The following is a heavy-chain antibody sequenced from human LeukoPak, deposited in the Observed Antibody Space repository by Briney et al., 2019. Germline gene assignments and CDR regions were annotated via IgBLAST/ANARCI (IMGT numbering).Heavy chain of an antibody. D-gene: IGHD3-10*01. CDR2: INYSGRG. V-gene: IGHV4-30-4*01. Sequence: SETLSLTCTVSGGSINSGDYFWTWFRQPPGKVLEWIAYINYSGRGNYNPSLKSRVTLSVDASKNQFSLILSSVSAADTAVYYCARIPVQRGVYRWFDPWGQGILVTVSS. CDR1: GGSINSGDYF. CDR3: ARIPVQRGVYRWFDP. J-gene: IGHJ5*02.